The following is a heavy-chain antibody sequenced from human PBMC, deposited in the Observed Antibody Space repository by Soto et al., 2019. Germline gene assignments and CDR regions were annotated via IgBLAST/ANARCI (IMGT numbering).Heavy chain of an antibody. J-gene: IGHJ4*02. CDR2: VKNKANNYNT. Sequence: ESGGGLVQPGGSLRLSCAASGFTFSDHYMDWIRQAPGKGLEWVGRVKNKANNYNTDYAASVKGRFTISRDDSKSSLFLQMNSPRSAATAEYHCVRVRLGAPTRYFDSWGQGPLVPVSS. CDR1: GFTFSDHY. V-gene: IGHV3-72*01. CDR3: VRVRLGAPTRYFDS.